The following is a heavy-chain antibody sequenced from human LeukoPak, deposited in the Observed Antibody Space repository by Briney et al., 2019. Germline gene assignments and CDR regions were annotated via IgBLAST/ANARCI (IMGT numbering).Heavy chain of an antibody. CDR2: IRYDGSNK. J-gene: IGHJ6*03. CDR3: AKPGSGFYYYYMDV. V-gene: IGHV3-30*02. Sequence: GGSLRLSCAASGFTFSSYGMHWVRQAPGKGLEWVAFIRYDGSNKYYADSVKGRFTISRDNSKNTLYLQMNSLRAEDTAVYYCAKPGSGFYYYYMDVWGKGTTVTISS. D-gene: IGHD3-10*01. CDR1: GFTFSSYG.